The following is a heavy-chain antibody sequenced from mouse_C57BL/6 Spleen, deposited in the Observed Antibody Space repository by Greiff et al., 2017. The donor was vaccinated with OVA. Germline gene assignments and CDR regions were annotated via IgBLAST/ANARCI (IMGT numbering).Heavy chain of an antibody. J-gene: IGHJ3*01. CDR1: GYTFTSYW. V-gene: IGHV1-69*01. CDR2: IDPSDSYT. Sequence: QVQLQQPGAELVMPGASVKLSCKASGYTFTSYWMHWVKQRPGQGLEWIGEIDPSDSYTNYNQKFKGKSTLTVDKSSSTAYMQLSSLTSEDSAVYYCARQDYGSSHAFAYGGQGTLVTVSA. D-gene: IGHD1-1*01. CDR3: ARQDYGSSHAFAY.